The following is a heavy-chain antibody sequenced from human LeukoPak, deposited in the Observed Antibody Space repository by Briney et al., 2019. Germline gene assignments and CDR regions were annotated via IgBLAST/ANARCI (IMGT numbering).Heavy chain of an antibody. Sequence: PGRSLRLSCAASGFTFEDYAMYWVRQVPGKGLEWVSGISWNRGIIEYADSVKGRFTISRDNAKNSLYLQMNSLRVEDTALYYCARSSGSYFNGFDIWGQGTMVTVSS. CDR1: GFTFEDYA. J-gene: IGHJ3*02. V-gene: IGHV3-9*01. CDR3: ARSSGSYFNGFDI. CDR2: ISWNRGII. D-gene: IGHD1-26*01.